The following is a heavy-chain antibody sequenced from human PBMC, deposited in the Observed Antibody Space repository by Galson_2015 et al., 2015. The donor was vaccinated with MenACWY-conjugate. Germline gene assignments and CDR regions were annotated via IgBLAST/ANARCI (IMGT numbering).Heavy chain of an antibody. CDR2: IYAGDSET. Sequence: QSGAEVKKPGESLKISCKASGYTVSSYWIAWVRQVPGKGLEWMGIIYAGDSETRYSPSFRGQVTISADKSISTAYLEWSSLKASDTAMYYCARRMATIPSFDFWGQGTLVTVSS. J-gene: IGHJ4*02. V-gene: IGHV5-51*03. CDR3: ARRMATIPSFDF. D-gene: IGHD5-12*01. CDR1: GYTVSSYW.